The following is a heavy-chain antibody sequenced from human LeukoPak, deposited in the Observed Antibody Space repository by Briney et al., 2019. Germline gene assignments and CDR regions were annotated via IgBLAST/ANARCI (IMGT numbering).Heavy chain of an antibody. Sequence: GGSLRLSCAASGFTFSSYAMNWVRQAPGKGLEWVSAITGSGGRTYYADSVKGRFTISRDNSKNTLYLQMNSLRAEDTAVYYCARDLSGYYDSSGYYPDHLFDYWGQGTLVTVSS. J-gene: IGHJ4*02. D-gene: IGHD3-22*01. CDR2: ITGSGGRT. V-gene: IGHV3-23*01. CDR1: GFTFSSYA. CDR3: ARDLSGYYDSSGYYPDHLFDY.